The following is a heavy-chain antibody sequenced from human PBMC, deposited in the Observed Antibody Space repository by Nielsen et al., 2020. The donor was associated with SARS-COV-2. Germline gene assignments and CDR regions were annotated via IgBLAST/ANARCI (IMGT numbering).Heavy chain of an antibody. V-gene: IGHV1-18*04. Sequence: ASVKVSCKASGYTFTSYGISWLRQAPEQGLEWMGWISAYNGNTNYAQKLQGRVTMTTDTSTSTAYMELRSLRSDDTAVYYCARDPPYSSSHYYYYYMDVWGKGTTVTVSS. CDR3: ARDPPYSSSHYYYYYMDV. J-gene: IGHJ6*03. D-gene: IGHD6-6*01. CDR2: ISAYNGNT. CDR1: GYTFTSYG.